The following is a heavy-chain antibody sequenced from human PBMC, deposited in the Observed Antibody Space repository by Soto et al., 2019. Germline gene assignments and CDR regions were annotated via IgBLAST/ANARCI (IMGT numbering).Heavy chain of an antibody. CDR3: ARHVSGYSYGYWYYYYGMDV. CDR1: GYSFTSYW. CDR2: IDPSDSYT. D-gene: IGHD5-18*01. Sequence: SLKIACKGSGYSFTSYWISLVRHMPGKGLEWMGRIDPSDSYTNYSPSFQGHVTISADKSISTAYLQWSSLKASDTAMYYCARHVSGYSYGYWYYYYGMDVWGQGTTVTVSS. V-gene: IGHV5-10-1*01. J-gene: IGHJ6*02.